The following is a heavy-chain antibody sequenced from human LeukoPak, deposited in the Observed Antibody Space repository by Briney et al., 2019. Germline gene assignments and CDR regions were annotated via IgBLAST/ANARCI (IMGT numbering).Heavy chain of an antibody. Sequence: SETLSLTCTVSGGSISSYYWSWIRQPPGKGLEWIGSIYHSGSTYYNPSLKSRVTISVDTSKNQFSLKLSSVTAADTAVYYCARVYGDYWGQGTLVTVSS. D-gene: IGHD4-17*01. CDR3: ARVYGDY. CDR2: IYHSGST. CDR1: GGSISSYY. V-gene: IGHV4-38-2*02. J-gene: IGHJ4*02.